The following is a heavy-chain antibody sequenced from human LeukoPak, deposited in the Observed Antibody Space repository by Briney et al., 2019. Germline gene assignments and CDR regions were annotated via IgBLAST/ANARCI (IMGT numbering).Heavy chain of an antibody. CDR2: IYYSGST. Sequence: SETLSLTCTVSGGSISSSSYYWGWIRQPPGKGLEWIGSIYYSGSTYYNPSLKSRVTISVDTSKNQFSLKLSPVTAADTAVYYCARVASDYDSSGYYYWFDPWGQGTLVTVSS. CDR1: GGSISSSSYY. CDR3: ARVASDYDSSGYYYWFDP. D-gene: IGHD3-22*01. J-gene: IGHJ5*02. V-gene: IGHV4-39*07.